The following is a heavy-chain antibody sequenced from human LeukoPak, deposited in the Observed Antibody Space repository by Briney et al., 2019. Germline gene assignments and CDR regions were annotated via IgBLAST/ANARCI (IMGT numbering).Heavy chain of an antibody. J-gene: IGHJ5*02. V-gene: IGHV4-39*01. Sequence: PSETLSLTCTVSDGSISGYFWGWIRQPPGKGLEWIGSIYYSGSTYYNPSLKSRVTISVDTSKNQFSLKLSSVTAADTAVYYCARHRGSYRKGTFDPWGQGTLVTVSS. CDR2: IYYSGST. CDR3: ARHRGSYRKGTFDP. CDR1: DGSISGYF. D-gene: IGHD3-16*02.